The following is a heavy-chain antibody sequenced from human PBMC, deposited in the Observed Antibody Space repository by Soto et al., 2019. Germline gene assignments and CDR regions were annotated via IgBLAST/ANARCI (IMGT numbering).Heavy chain of an antibody. CDR1: GYTFTGHY. D-gene: IGHD5-18*01. Sequence: ASVKVSCKVSGYTFTGHYMHWVRQAPGQGLEWMGWINPNSGGTNYAPKFPGRVTMTRDTSIDTAYMELSRLRSGDTAVYYCARDTVDTAMITFVDYWGQGTLVTGS. CDR3: ARDTVDTAMITFVDY. CDR2: INPNSGGT. J-gene: IGHJ4*02. V-gene: IGHV1-2*02.